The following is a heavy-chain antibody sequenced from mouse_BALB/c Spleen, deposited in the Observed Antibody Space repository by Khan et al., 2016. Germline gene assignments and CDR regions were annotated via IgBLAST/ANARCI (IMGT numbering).Heavy chain of an antibody. CDR2: ISYSGST. V-gene: IGHV3-8*02. CDR1: GDSITSGY. Sequence: VQLKESGPSLVKPSQTLSLTCSVTGDSITSGYWNWIRKFPGNKLEYMGYISYSGSTYYTPSLNSRLTTTRDTSKTQYYLQLNSVATEDTATYYCARYDGYYFDYWGQGTTLTVSS. CDR3: ARYDGYYFDY. D-gene: IGHD2-3*01. J-gene: IGHJ2*01.